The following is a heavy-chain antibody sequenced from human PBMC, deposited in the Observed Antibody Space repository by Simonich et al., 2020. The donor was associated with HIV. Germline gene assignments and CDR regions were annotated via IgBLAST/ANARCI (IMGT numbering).Heavy chain of an antibody. J-gene: IGHJ4*02. V-gene: IGHV4-34*01. CDR2: INHSVSN. CDR1: GGSFSGYY. Sequence: QVQLQQWGAGLLKPSETLSLTCAVYGGSFSGYYWSWIRQPPGKGLEWIGEINHSVSNNYKPTLKSRVTISVDTSKNQFSLKLSSVTAADTAVYYCARRHPTTVTTPYFDYWGQGTLVTVSS. CDR3: ARRHPTTVTTPYFDY. D-gene: IGHD4-17*01.